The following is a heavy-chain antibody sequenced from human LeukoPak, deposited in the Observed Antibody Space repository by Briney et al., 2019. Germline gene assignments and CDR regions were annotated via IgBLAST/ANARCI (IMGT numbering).Heavy chain of an antibody. V-gene: IGHV3-30*02. CDR1: GFTFSTYG. CDR3: GRGRPRGYSGYVIDY. D-gene: IGHD5-12*01. J-gene: IGHJ4*02. CDR2: IRYDGSDI. Sequence: GGSLRLSCAASGFTFSTYGMHWVRQAPGKGLEWVAFIRYDGSDIYYADSVEGRFTMSRDNSKNTLYLQMNSLRAKDTAAFYCGRGRPRGYSGYVIDYWGQGTPITVSS.